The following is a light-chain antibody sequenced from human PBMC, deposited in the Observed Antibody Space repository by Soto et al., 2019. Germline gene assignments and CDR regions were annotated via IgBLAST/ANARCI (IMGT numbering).Light chain of an antibody. J-gene: IGKJ3*01. V-gene: IGKV3-20*01. CDR1: QNVYINS. CDR2: GPS. Sequence: EIVLTQSPRTLSLSPGESDTLSCRASQNVYINSLAWFQQKPGQTPRLLLYGPSTRAAGVPDRFTGSGSGADFALTITSLEPEDFAMYYCQQYGGAPFTFGPGTRV. CDR3: QQYGGAPFT.